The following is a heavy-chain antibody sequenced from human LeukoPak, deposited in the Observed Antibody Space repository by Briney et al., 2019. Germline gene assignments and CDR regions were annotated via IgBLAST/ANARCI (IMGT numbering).Heavy chain of an antibody. J-gene: IGHJ4*02. D-gene: IGHD3-22*01. V-gene: IGHV4-59*01. CDR1: GGSIINNY. Sequence: PSETLSLTCTVSGGSIINNYWSWIRQPPGKGLEWIGYIYHSGSTTYNPSLKSRITMSVDPSKNQFSLKLTSVTATDTAIYFCARGGWLRTVYYFDYWGQGNLVTVSS. CDR2: IYHSGST. CDR3: ARGGWLRTVYYFDY.